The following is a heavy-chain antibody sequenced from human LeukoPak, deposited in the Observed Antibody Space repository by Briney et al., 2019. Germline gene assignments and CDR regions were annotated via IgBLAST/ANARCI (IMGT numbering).Heavy chain of an antibody. CDR1: GGTFSSYA. Sequence: ASVKVSCKASGGTFSSYAISWVRQAPGQGLEWMGGIIPIFGTANYAQKFQGRVTITADESTSTAYMELSSLRSEDTAVYYCAGYLYGSGSYYNRFLSEYYFDYWGQGTLVTVSS. CDR3: AGYLYGSGSYYNRFLSEYYFDY. J-gene: IGHJ4*02. CDR2: IIPIFGTA. V-gene: IGHV1-69*13. D-gene: IGHD3-10*01.